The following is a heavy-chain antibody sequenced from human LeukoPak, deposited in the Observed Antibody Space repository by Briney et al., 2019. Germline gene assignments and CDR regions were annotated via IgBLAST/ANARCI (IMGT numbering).Heavy chain of an antibody. CDR2: ISAYNGKA. J-gene: IGHJ4*01. CDR1: GYTFSNYG. V-gene: IGHV1-18*01. D-gene: IGHD3-22*01. CDR3: ARSHSGSLRAPFDF. Sequence: GASVKVSCKASGYTFSNYGIIWVRQAPGQGLEWMGWISAYNGKAKYSQRVQGRVTLTADTSTSTACMEIRTLRFDDTAIYYCARSHSGSLRAPFDFWGQGTLVTVSS.